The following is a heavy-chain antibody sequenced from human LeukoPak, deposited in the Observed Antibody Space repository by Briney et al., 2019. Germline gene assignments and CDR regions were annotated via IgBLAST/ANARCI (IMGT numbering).Heavy chain of an antibody. V-gene: IGHV4-61*02. CDR1: GVSINSGDYH. Sequence: SQTLSLTCTVSGVSINSGDYHWSWIRQPAGKGLEWIGRIYTSGSTNYNPSLKSRITISVDTSKNQFSLKLSSVTAADTAVYYCAREPIGSSSFTGSDYFDYWGQGTPVTVSS. D-gene: IGHD6-6*01. J-gene: IGHJ4*02. CDR2: IYTSGST. CDR3: AREPIGSSSFTGSDYFDY.